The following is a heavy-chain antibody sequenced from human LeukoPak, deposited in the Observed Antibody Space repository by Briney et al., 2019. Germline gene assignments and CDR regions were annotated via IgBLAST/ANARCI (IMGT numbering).Heavy chain of an antibody. Sequence: PGGSLRLSCAASGFTFSSYAMSWVRQAPGKGLEWVSAISASGGSTYYADSVKGRFTISRDNSKNTLYLQMNSLRAEDTAVYYCAKVNTSGYAIDYWGQGTLVTVSS. D-gene: IGHD3-3*01. CDR1: GFTFSSYA. CDR3: AKVNTSGYAIDY. J-gene: IGHJ4*02. V-gene: IGHV3-23*01. CDR2: ISASGGST.